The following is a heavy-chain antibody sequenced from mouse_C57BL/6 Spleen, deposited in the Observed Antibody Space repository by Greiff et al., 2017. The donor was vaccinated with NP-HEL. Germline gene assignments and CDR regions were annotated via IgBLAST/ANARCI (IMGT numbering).Heavy chain of an antibody. J-gene: IGHJ4*01. CDR1: GYTFTSYW. D-gene: IGHD1-1*01. Sequence: QVQLQQPGTELVKPGASVKLSCKASGYTFTSYWMHWVKQRPGQGLEWIGNINPSNGGTNYNEKFKSKATLTVDKSSSTAYMQLSSLTSEDSAVYYCAREGITTVVANYAMDYWGQGTSVTVSS. V-gene: IGHV1-53*01. CDR3: AREGITTVVANYAMDY. CDR2: INPSNGGT.